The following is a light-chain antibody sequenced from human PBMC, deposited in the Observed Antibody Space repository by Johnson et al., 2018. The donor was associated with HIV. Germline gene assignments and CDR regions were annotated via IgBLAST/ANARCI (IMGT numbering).Light chain of an antibody. Sequence: QSVLTQPPSVSAAPGQKVTISCSGSSSNIGNNYVSWFQQLPGTAPKLLIYDNNKRPSGIPDRFSGSKSGTSATLGITGLQTGDEADYYFGAWDSSLCAYVFGTGNKVTRL. V-gene: IGLV1-51*01. CDR3: GAWDSSLCAYV. CDR1: SSNIGNNY. J-gene: IGLJ1*01. CDR2: DNN.